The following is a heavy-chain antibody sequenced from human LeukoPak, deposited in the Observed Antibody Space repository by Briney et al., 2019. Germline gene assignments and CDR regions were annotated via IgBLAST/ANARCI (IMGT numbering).Heavy chain of an antibody. Sequence: GGSLRLSCAASGFTFSSYEMNWVRQAPGKGLEWVSYISSSGSTIYYADSVKGRFTISRDNAKNSLYLQMNSLRVEDTAVYYCAREGIAVAGNWFDPRGQGTLVTVSS. J-gene: IGHJ5*02. D-gene: IGHD6-19*01. CDR3: AREGIAVAGNWFDP. V-gene: IGHV3-48*03. CDR2: ISSSGSTI. CDR1: GFTFSSYE.